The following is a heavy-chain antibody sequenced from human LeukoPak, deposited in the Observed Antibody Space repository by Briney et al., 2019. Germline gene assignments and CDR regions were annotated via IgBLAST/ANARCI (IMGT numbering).Heavy chain of an antibody. CDR1: GFTFSSYG. J-gene: IGHJ4*02. D-gene: IGHD3-22*01. V-gene: IGHV3-33*01. CDR3: AREWDSYSSGKDYFDY. CDR2: IWYDGSNK. Sequence: PGGSLRLSCEASGFTFSSYGMHWVRQAPGKGLEWVATIWYDGSNKYYVDSVKGRFTISRDNSKNTLYLQMNSLRAEDTALYYCAREWDSYSSGKDYFDYWGQGTLVTVSS.